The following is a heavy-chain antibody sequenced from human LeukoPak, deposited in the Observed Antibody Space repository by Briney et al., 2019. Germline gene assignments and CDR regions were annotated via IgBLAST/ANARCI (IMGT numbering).Heavy chain of an antibody. CDR2: IYSGGST. V-gene: IGHV3-53*01. CDR1: GFTVSSNY. Sequence: GGSLRLSCAASGFTVSSNYMNWVRHAPGKGLEWVSVIYSGGSTYYADSVKGRFTISRDNSKNTLYLQMNSLRAEDTAVYYCARVSRGPHPYYYDSSGYMDYWGQGTLVTVSS. CDR3: ARVSRGPHPYYYDSSGYMDY. D-gene: IGHD3-22*01. J-gene: IGHJ4*02.